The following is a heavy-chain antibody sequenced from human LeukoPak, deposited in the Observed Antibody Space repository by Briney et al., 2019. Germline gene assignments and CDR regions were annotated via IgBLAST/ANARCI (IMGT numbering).Heavy chain of an antibody. CDR2: IIPILGIA. V-gene: IGHV1-69*04. CDR3: ASTGGNYGDYAGYDY. D-gene: IGHD4-17*01. Sequence: ASVKVSCKASGGTFSSYAISWVRQAPGQGLEWMGRIIPILGIANYAQKFQGRVTITADKSTSTAYMELSSLRSEDTAVYYCASTGGNYGDYAGYDYWGQGTLVTVSS. CDR1: GGTFSSYA. J-gene: IGHJ4*02.